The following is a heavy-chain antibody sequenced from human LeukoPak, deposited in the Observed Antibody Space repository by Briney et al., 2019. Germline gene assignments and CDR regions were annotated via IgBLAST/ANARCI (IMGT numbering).Heavy chain of an antibody. J-gene: IGHJ4*02. CDR2: ISAYNGNT. CDR3: ARTNAITMIYYLDY. CDR1: GYTFTSYG. D-gene: IGHD3-22*01. Sequence: ASVKVSCKASGYTFTSYGISWVRQAPGQGLEWMGWISAYNGNTNYAQKLQGRVTMTTDTSTSTAYMELRSLRSDDTAVYYCARTNAITMIYYLDYWGQGTLVTVSS. V-gene: IGHV1-18*01.